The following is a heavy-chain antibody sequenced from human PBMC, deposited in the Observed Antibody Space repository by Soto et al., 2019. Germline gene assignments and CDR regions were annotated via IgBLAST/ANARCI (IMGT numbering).Heavy chain of an antibody. D-gene: IGHD6-19*01. CDR3: ARDGFYSSGWTDYDY. J-gene: IGHJ4*02. CDR1: GYTFTSYG. V-gene: IGHV1-18*01. Sequence: QVQLVQSGAEVKKPGASVKVSCKASGYTFTSYGISWVRQAPGQGLEWMGWISAYNGNTNYAQKLQGRVTMTTDTSTCTAYMELRSLRSDATAVYYCARDGFYSSGWTDYDYWGQGTLVTVSS. CDR2: ISAYNGNT.